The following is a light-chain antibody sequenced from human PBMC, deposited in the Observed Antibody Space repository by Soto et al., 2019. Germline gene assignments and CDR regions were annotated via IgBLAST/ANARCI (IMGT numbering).Light chain of an antibody. V-gene: IGKV2D-29*02. CDR1: QSLLHITGETF. J-gene: IGKJ5*01. Sequence: DVVMTQSPLSLPVTLGQPASISCKSSQSLLHITGETFLFWYLHKPGQSPQLLIYEVSTRVSGVPDRFSGSGSGTDFTLEISRVETDDVGIYYCMQSTQLPPTFGQGTRLEN. CDR2: EVS. CDR3: MQSTQLPPT.